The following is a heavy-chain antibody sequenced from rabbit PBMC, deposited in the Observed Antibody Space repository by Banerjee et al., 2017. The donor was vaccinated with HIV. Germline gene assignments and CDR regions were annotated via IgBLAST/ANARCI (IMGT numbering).Heavy chain of an antibody. V-gene: IGHV1S47*01. CDR3: TRGLSSSYISGFNL. J-gene: IGHJ4*01. Sequence: QEQLEESGGDLVKPGASLTLTCTASGFSFSSNAMCWVRQAPGKGLEWIGYIDPVFGSTYYASWVNGRFTISSHNAQNTLYLQLNSLTAADTATYFCTRGLSSSYISGFNLWGPGTLVTVS. CDR1: GFSFSSNA. CDR2: IDPVFGST. D-gene: IGHD8-1*01.